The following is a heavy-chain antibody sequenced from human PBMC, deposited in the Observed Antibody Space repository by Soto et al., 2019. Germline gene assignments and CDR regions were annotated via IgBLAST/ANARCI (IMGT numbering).Heavy chain of an antibody. V-gene: IGHV1-3*01. D-gene: IGHD3-22*01. CDR2: INAGNGNT. CDR3: ARMDLSGYYDSDAFDI. CDR1: GYTFTSYA. Sequence: ASVKVSFKASGYTFTSYAMHWVRQAPGQRLEWMGWINAGNGNTKYSQKFQGRVTMTRDTSTSTAYMELSSLRSEDTAVYYCARMDLSGYYDSDAFDIWGQGTMVTVSS. J-gene: IGHJ3*02.